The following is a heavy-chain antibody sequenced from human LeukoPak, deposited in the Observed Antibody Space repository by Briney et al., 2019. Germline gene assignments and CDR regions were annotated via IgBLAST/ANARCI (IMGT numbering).Heavy chain of an antibody. V-gene: IGHV1-18*01. CDR3: ARDGYNYDAFDI. Sequence: ASVKVSCKASGYTFTSYGISWVRQAPGQGLEWMGWISAYNGNTNYAQKLQGRVTMTTDTSTSIAYMELRSLRSDDTAVYYCARDGYNYDAFDIWGQGKMVTVSS. CDR1: GYTFTSYG. CDR2: ISAYNGNT. J-gene: IGHJ3*02. D-gene: IGHD5-24*01.